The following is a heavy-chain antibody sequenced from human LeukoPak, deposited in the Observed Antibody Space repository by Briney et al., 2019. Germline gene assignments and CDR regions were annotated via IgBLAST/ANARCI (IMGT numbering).Heavy chain of an antibody. CDR2: IYYSGST. CDR1: GGSISSYY. CDR3: ARCGDWFDP. V-gene: IGHV4-59*01. J-gene: IGHJ5*02. Sequence: SETLCLTCTVSGGSISSYYWSWIRQPPGKGLEWIGYIYYSGSTNYNPSLKSRVTISVDTSKNQFSLKLSSVTAADTAVYYCARCGDWFDPWGQGTLVTVSS. D-gene: IGHD3-10*01.